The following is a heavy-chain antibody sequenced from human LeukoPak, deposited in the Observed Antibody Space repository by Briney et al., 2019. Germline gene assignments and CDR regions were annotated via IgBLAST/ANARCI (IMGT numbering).Heavy chain of an antibody. J-gene: IGHJ6*02. D-gene: IGHD3-3*01. CDR3: ARSPDYWSGHMDV. V-gene: IGHV4-59*01. Sequence: SETLSLTCTVSGASISSYYWSWIRQPPGKGLEWIGYIYYTGRTNYNPSLKSRVTISVDMSKNQFPLKLNSVTAADRAVYYCARSPDYWSGHMDVWGRGTTVTVSS. CDR2: IYYTGRT. CDR1: GASISSYY.